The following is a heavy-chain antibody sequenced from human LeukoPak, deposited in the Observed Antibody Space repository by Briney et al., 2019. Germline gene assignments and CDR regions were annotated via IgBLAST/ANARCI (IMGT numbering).Heavy chain of an antibody. CDR2: INNDGTYT. CDR3: AELGITMIGGV. J-gene: IGHJ6*04. D-gene: IGHD3-10*02. V-gene: IGHV3-74*01. CDR1: GFTFSSYW. Sequence: GGSLRLSCAASGFTFSSYWFHWVRQTPGKGLVWVARINNDGTYTTYADSVKGRFTISRDNAQNSLYLQMNSLRAEDTAVYYCAELGITMIGGVWGKGTTVTISS.